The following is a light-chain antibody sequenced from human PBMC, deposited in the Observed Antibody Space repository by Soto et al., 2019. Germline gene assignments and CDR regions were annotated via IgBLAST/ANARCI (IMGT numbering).Light chain of an antibody. CDR2: DNN. V-gene: IGLV1-51*01. CDR1: SSNIGNNY. Sequence: QSVLTQPPSVSAAPGQKVTISCSGSSSNIGNNYVSWYQQLPGTAPKLLIYDNNKRPSGIPDRFSDSKSGTSATLAITGLQTGDEADYYCGTWDDSLNGVIFGGGTKVTVL. J-gene: IGLJ2*01. CDR3: GTWDDSLNGVI.